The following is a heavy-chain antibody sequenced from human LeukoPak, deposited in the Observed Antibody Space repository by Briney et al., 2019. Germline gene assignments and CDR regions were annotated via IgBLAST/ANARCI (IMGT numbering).Heavy chain of an antibody. CDR2: ISYDGSNK. V-gene: IGHV3-30*18. Sequence: GGSLRLSCAASGFTFSSYGMHWVRQAPGKGLEWVAIISYDGSNKYYADSVKGRFTISRDNSKHTLDLQMNSLRPEDTAVYYCAKSGTTSSWSPRVKTYFDYWGQGTLVTVSS. J-gene: IGHJ4*02. CDR3: AKSGTTSSWSPRVKTYFDY. CDR1: GFTFSSYG. D-gene: IGHD6-13*01.